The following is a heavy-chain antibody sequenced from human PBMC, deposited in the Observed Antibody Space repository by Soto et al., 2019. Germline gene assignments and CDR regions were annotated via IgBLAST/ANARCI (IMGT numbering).Heavy chain of an antibody. CDR2: ISDSGST. CDR3: ARVPHY. J-gene: IGHJ4*02. Sequence: SETLSVTCSVAGGSLSSYSWSWIRQPPGKGLEWIGYISDSGSTYYNPSLKSRVTISIGRSKNQFSLKLSSVTAADPAVYYCARVPHYWGQGILVTVSS. V-gene: IGHV4-59*12. CDR1: GGSLSSYS. D-gene: IGHD2-2*01.